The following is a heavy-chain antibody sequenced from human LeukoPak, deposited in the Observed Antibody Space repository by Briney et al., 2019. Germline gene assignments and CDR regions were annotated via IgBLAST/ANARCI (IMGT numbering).Heavy chain of an antibody. Sequence: SETLSLTCTVSGGSLSSGDYYWSWIRQPPGKGLEWIGEINHSGSTNYNPSLKSRVTISVDTSKNQFSLKLSSVTAADTAVYYCARGGSGSFLDYWGQGTLVTVSS. CDR1: GGSLSSGDYY. J-gene: IGHJ4*02. V-gene: IGHV4-34*01. D-gene: IGHD3-10*01. CDR3: ARGGSGSFLDY. CDR2: INHSGST.